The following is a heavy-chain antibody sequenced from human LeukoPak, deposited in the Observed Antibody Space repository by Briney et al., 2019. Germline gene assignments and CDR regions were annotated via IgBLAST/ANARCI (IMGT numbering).Heavy chain of an antibody. J-gene: IGHJ4*02. Sequence: GGSLRLSCVASGFTFSDYYMSWIRRAPGKGLEWVSYISSSGSTIYYADSVKGRFTISRDNAKNSLYLQMNSLRAEDTAVYYCARIGASSWYEDYWGQGTLVTVSS. V-gene: IGHV3-11*01. CDR1: GFTFSDYY. CDR2: ISSSGSTI. CDR3: ARIGASSWYEDY. D-gene: IGHD6-13*01.